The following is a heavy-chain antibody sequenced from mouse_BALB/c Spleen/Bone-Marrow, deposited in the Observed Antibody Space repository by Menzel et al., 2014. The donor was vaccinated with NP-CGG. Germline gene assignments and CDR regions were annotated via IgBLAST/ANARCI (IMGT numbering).Heavy chain of an antibody. V-gene: IGHV1-12*01. CDR1: GYTFTSYN. Sequence: QVQLKDSGAELVKPGASVKMSCKASGYTFTSYNMHWVKQTPGQGLEWIGAIYPGNGDTSYNQKFKGKATLTADKSSRTAYMQLSSLTSEDSAVYYCARSGSSGYYAMDYWGQGTSVTVSS. CDR2: IYPGNGDT. D-gene: IGHD3-1*01. CDR3: ARSGSSGYYAMDY. J-gene: IGHJ4*01.